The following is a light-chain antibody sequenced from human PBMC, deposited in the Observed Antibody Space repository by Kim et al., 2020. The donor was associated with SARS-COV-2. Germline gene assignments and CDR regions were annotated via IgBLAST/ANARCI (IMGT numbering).Light chain of an antibody. Sequence: ELTQPPSASGTPGQRVAISCSGSSSNIGSNPVNWYQQFPGTAPKLLICGNDQRPSGVPDRFSGSKSGTSASLAISGLQSEDEADYYCATWDDSLNGAVFGGGTKLTVL. CDR3: ATWDDSLNGAV. J-gene: IGLJ2*01. V-gene: IGLV1-44*01. CDR1: SSNIGSNP. CDR2: GND.